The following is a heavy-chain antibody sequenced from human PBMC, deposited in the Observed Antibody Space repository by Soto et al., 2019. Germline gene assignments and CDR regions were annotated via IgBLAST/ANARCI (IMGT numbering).Heavy chain of an antibody. V-gene: IGHV3-21*01. D-gene: IGHD3-22*01. CDR1: GFTFSSYS. CDR3: ARAPYYYDSRGYWAY. J-gene: IGHJ4*02. CDR2: ISSSSRYI. Sequence: EVQLVESGGGLVKPGGSLRLSCAASGFTFSSYSMNWFRQAPGKGLEWVSSISSSSRYIYYADSVKGRFTISRDNAKNSLYLQMNSRRAEDTAVYYCARAPYYYDSRGYWAYWGQGTLVTVSS.